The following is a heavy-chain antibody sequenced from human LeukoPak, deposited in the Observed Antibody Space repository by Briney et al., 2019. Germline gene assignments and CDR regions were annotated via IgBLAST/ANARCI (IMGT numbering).Heavy chain of an antibody. CDR1: GFTFSDYN. D-gene: IGHD2-2*01. J-gene: IGHJ6*02. CDR3: ARILVVPAANYYYSYGMDV. V-gene: IGHV3-21*06. CDR2: ISSSATYI. Sequence: PGGSLRLSCAASGFTFSDYNMNWVRQAPGKGLEWVSSISSSATYIYYADSVKGRFTISRDNAKTSLFLQMNSLRAEDTAVYYCARILVVPAANYYYSYGMDVWGQGTTVTVSS.